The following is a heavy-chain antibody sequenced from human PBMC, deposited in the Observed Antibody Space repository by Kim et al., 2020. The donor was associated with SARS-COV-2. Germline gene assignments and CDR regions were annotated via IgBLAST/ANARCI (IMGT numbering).Heavy chain of an antibody. V-gene: IGHV3-48*03. CDR3: ARARRKKNIGGLYPHGFDL. D-gene: IGHD1-26*01. Sequence: GGSLRLSCAASGFTLTTYEMHWVRQAPGGGLEWVSDISTSGDTIHYADSVKGRFTLSRDNAKNSLFLQMDSMRVEETAIYYCARARRKKNIGGLYPHGFDLWGQGTLVTVSS. J-gene: IGHJ3*01. CDR2: ISTSGDTI. CDR1: GFTLTTYE.